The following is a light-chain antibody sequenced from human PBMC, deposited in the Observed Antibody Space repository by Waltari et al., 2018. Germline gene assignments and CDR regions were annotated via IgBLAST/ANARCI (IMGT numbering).Light chain of an antibody. CDR1: NIGRKS. V-gene: IGLV3-21*02. Sequence: SYVLTQPPSVSVAPGQTARITCGGNNIGRKSVHWYQQKPGQAPVLVVYDDSARPSGIPERFSGSNSGNTATLTISRVEAGDEADYYCQVWDSSSDHPVVFGGGTKLTVL. CDR3: QVWDSSSDHPVV. J-gene: IGLJ2*01. CDR2: DDS.